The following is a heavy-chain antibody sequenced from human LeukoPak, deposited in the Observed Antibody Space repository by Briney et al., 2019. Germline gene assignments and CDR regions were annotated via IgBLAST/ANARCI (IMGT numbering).Heavy chain of an antibody. CDR1: GGSISSSSYY. Sequence: KTSETLSLTCTVSGGSISSSSYYWGWIRQPPGKGLEWIGSIYYSGSTYYNPSLKSRVTISVDTSKNQFSLKLSSVTAADTAVYYCARDPHHDEYGDEGFDYWGQGTLVTVSS. CDR2: IYYSGST. V-gene: IGHV4-39*07. J-gene: IGHJ4*02. D-gene: IGHD4-17*01. CDR3: ARDPHHDEYGDEGFDY.